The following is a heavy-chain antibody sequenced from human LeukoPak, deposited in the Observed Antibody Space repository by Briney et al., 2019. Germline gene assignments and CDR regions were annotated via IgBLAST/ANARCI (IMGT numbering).Heavy chain of an antibody. CDR1: GGTFSSYA. V-gene: IGHV1-69*13. Sequence: GASVKVSCKASGGTFSSYAISWVRQAPGQGLEWIGGIIPIFGTANYAQKFQGRVTITASESTSTAYIELSSLRSEDTAVYYCARDNYGGNSDWYFDLWGRGTLVTVSS. CDR2: IIPIFGTA. CDR3: ARDNYGGNSDWYFDL. D-gene: IGHD4-23*01. J-gene: IGHJ2*01.